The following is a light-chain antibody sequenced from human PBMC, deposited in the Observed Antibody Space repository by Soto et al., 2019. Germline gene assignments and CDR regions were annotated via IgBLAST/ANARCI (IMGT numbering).Light chain of an antibody. CDR1: GSDVGGSNY. CDR2: DVT. Sequence: QSALTQPRSVSGSPGQSVTISCTGGGSDVGGSNYVSWYQQHPGKAPKLIISDVTKRPSGVPDRFSGSKSGNTASLTISGIQAEHAPDYYCCSYAGNSVFGPGTKVTV. CDR3: CSYAGNSV. V-gene: IGLV2-11*01. J-gene: IGLJ1*01.